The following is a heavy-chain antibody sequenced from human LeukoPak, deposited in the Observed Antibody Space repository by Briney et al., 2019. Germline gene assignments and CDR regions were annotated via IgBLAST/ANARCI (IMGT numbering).Heavy chain of an antibody. J-gene: IGHJ4*02. CDR3: ARVIAAAGPFDY. V-gene: IGHV4-34*01. CDR1: GGSFSGYY. Sequence: SETLSLTCAVYGGSFSGYYWSWIRQPPGKGLEWIGYIYHSGSTYYNPSLKSRVTISVDRSKNQFSLKLGSVTAADTAVYYCARVIAAAGPFDYWGQGTLVTVSS. CDR2: IYHSGST. D-gene: IGHD6-13*01.